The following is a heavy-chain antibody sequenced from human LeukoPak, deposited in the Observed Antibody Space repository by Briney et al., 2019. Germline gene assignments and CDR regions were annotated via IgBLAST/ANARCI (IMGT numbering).Heavy chain of an antibody. D-gene: IGHD6-6*01. V-gene: IGHV4-39*07. J-gene: IGHJ3*02. CDR1: GGSISSSSYY. Sequence: SENLSLTCTVSGGSISSSSYYWGWIRQPPGKGLEWIGHIYRSGSTYYNPSLNSRVTISVDRSKNQFSLNLSSVTAADTAVYYCARYSSSGAFDIWGQGTMVTVSS. CDR2: IYRSGST. CDR3: ARYSSSGAFDI.